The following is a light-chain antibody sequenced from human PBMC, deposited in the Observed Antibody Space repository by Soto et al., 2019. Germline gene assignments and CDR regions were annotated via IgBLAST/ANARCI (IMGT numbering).Light chain of an antibody. J-gene: IGKJ1*01. V-gene: IGKV3-15*01. CDR3: QQYNTWPRT. Sequence: EIVMTQSPATLSVSPGERANLSCRASQSVSNNLAWYQQKPGQAPRLLIYGASTRATGIPARFSGSGSGTEFTLTVSSLQSEDFAVYYCQQYNTWPRTFGQGTKVEIK. CDR2: GAS. CDR1: QSVSNN.